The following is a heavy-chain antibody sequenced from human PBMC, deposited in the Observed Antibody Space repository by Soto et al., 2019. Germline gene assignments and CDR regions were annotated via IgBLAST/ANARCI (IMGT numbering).Heavy chain of an antibody. J-gene: IGHJ4*02. CDR2: ISSSSSTI. V-gene: IGHV3-48*02. CDR3: ARGLYYYDSRGYWGY. Sequence: GGSLRLSCAASGFTFSSYSMNWVRQAPGKGLEWVSYISSSSSTIYYADSVKGRFTISRGNAKNSLYLQMNSLRDEDTAVYYCARGLYYYDSRGYWGYWGQGTLVTVSS. CDR1: GFTFSSYS. D-gene: IGHD3-22*01.